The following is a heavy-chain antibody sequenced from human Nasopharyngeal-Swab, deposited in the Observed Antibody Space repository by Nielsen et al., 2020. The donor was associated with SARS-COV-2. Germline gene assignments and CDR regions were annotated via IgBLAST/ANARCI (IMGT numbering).Heavy chain of an antibody. CDR1: GFTFSSYS. CDR2: ISGSGGST. Sequence: GGSLRLSCAASGFTFSSYSMNWVRQAPGKGLEWVSAISGSGGSTYYADSVKGRFTISRDNSKNTLYLQMNSLRAEDTAVYYCAKVAGYSYGYPPDYWGQGTLVTVSS. J-gene: IGHJ4*02. CDR3: AKVAGYSYGYPPDY. V-gene: IGHV3-23*01. D-gene: IGHD5-18*01.